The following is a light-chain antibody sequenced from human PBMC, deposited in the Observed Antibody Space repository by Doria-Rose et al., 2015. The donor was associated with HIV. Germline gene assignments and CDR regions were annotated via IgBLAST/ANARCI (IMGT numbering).Light chain of an antibody. CDR2: DGS. CDR1: QSFSSTY. Sequence: EIVLTQSPGTLSLPPGERATLSCRASQSFSSTYLAWYQLKPGQAPSLLIYDGSTRATGIPDRFSASGSGTDFTLTINRLEPEDFALYYCHQYGTSWTFGQGTKVEI. V-gene: IGKV3-20*01. J-gene: IGKJ1*01. CDR3: HQYGTSWT.